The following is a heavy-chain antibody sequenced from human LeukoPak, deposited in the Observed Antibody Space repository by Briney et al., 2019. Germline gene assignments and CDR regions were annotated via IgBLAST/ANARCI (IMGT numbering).Heavy chain of an antibody. V-gene: IGHV3-13*01. CDR2: IGTAGDT. CDR1: GFTFSSYD. J-gene: IGHJ4*02. CDR3: VRGPNCRGGGCYGPFDF. D-gene: IGHD2-15*01. Sequence: PGGSLRLSCAASGFTFSSYDMYWVRQATGKGLEWVSAIGTAGDTYYPGSVKGRFTISRENAKNSLYLQMNSLRVGDTAVYYCVRGPNCRGGGCYGPFDFWGQGTLVTASS.